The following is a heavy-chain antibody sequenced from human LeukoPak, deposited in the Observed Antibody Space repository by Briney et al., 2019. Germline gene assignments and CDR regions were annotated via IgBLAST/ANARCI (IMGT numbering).Heavy chain of an antibody. CDR2: ISSSGSTI. J-gene: IGHJ4*02. Sequence: GGSLRLSCAASGFTFSSYEMNWVRQAPGKGLEWVSYISSSGSTIYYADSVKGRFTISRDNAKNSPYLQMNSLRAEDTAVYYCASVPAAMVYFDYWGQGTLVTVSS. CDR3: ASVPAAMVYFDY. CDR1: GFTFSSYE. D-gene: IGHD2-2*01. V-gene: IGHV3-48*03.